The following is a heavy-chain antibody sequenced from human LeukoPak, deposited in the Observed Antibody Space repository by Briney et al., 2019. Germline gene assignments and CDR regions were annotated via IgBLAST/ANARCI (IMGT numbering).Heavy chain of an antibody. J-gene: IGHJ5*02. CDR3: ARGEPMVRGAPYNWFDP. V-gene: IGHV4-34*01. CDR1: GGSFSGYY. CDR2: INHSGST. D-gene: IGHD3-10*01. Sequence: SGTLSLTCAVYGGSFSGYYWSWIRQPPGKGLEWIGEINHSGSTNYNPSLKSRVTISVDTSKNQFSLKLSSVTAADTAVYYCARGEPMVRGAPYNWFDPWGQGTLVTVSS.